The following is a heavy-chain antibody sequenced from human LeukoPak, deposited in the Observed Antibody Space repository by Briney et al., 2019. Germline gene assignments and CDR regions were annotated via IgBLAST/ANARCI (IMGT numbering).Heavy chain of an antibody. CDR2: GGNSGGT. CDR1: GGSLNGYY. CDR3: AKNGQSGFSFDP. D-gene: IGHD1-26*01. Sequence: SETLSLTCAVYGGSLNGYYWSWIRQPPGKGLEWIGEGGNSGGTKFNPPLKSRVTISADTSKNQFSLKLSSVTAADTAVYYCAKNGQSGFSFDPWGQGTLVTVSS. V-gene: IGHV4-34*01. J-gene: IGHJ5*02.